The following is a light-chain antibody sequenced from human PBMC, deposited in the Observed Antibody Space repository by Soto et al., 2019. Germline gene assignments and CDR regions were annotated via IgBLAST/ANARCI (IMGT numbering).Light chain of an antibody. CDR3: HQYNSDPWT. CDR2: DAS. CDR1: QSISSW. V-gene: IGKV1-5*01. J-gene: IGKJ1*01. Sequence: DIHMTQPPSSLSASVGDRVTITCRASQSISSWLAWYQQKPGKAPKLLIYDASSLESGVTSRFSGSGSGTEFTLTISSLQPDDFATYYCHQYNSDPWTFAQGTKVDI.